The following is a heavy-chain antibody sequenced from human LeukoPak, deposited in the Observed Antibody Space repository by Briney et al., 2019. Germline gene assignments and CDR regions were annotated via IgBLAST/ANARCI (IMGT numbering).Heavy chain of an antibody. J-gene: IGHJ4*02. D-gene: IGHD4-23*01. CDR3: ARDPGYGGDSGLDY. CDR2: ISASNGNT. Sequence: ASVKVSCKASGYTFTSYGISWVRQAPGQGLEWMGWISASNGNTNYAQKVQGRVTMTTDTSTSTAYMELRSLRSDDTAVYYCARDPGYGGDSGLDYWGQGTLVTVSS. CDR1: GYTFTSYG. V-gene: IGHV1-18*01.